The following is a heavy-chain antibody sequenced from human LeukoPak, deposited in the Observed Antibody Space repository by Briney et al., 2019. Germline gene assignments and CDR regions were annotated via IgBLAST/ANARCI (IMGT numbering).Heavy chain of an antibody. D-gene: IGHD3-10*01. J-gene: IGHJ4*02. CDR1: GGSISSGSSY. V-gene: IGHV4-61*02. CDR3: AVQLRGFGEASSFYFDY. Sequence: SQTLSLTCTVSGGSISSGSSYWSWIRQPAGKGLEWIGRIYTSGSTNYNPSLKSRVTISVDTSKNQFSLKLSSVTAADTAVYYCAVQLRGFGEASSFYFDYWGQGTLVTVSS. CDR2: IYTSGST.